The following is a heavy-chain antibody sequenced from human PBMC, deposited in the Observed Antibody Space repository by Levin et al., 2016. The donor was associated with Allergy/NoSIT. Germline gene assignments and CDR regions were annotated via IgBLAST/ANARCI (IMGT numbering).Heavy chain of an antibody. V-gene: IGHV4-39*01. CDR3: ARLADFWSGYYFDY. CDR2: IYYSGST. D-gene: IGHD3-3*01. Sequence: WIRQPPGKGLEYIGTIYYSGSTYYNPSLKSRLTISVDTSKNQFSLKLSSVTAADTAVYYCARLADFWSGYYFDYWGQGTLVTVSS. J-gene: IGHJ4*02.